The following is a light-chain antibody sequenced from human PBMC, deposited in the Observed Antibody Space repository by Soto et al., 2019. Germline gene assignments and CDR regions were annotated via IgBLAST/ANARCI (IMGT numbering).Light chain of an antibody. J-gene: IGKJ3*01. CDR2: NAS. Sequence: DIQMTQSPSTLSASVGDRVTITCRASQSISSWLAWYQQKPGKAPKLLIFNASSLESGVPSRFSGSGSGTEFTLAFSSLQPDDFATYSCQQYNSYSGTFGPGTKVDIK. CDR3: QQYNSYSGT. CDR1: QSISSW. V-gene: IGKV1-5*01.